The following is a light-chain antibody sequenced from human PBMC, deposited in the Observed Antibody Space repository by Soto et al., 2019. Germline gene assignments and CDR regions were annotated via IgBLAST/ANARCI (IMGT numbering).Light chain of an antibody. Sequence: EIVLTQSPATLSFSPGERATLSFRASQSVSSYLAWYQQKPGQAPRLLIYDASNRATGIPARFSGSGSGTDFTLTISSLEPEDFAVYYCQQRSNWLITFGQGTRLEI. V-gene: IGKV3-11*01. CDR3: QQRSNWLIT. CDR1: QSVSSY. J-gene: IGKJ5*01. CDR2: DAS.